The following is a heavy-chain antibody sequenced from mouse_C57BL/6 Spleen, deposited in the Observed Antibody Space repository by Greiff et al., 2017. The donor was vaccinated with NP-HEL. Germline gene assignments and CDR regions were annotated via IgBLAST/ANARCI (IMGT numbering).Heavy chain of an antibody. CDR3: AKVGWGFYDYYWYFDD. CDR2: IWRGGST. D-gene: IGHD2-4*01. CDR1: GFSLTSYG. Sequence: VQLQQSGPGLVQPSQSLSITCTVSGFSLTSYGVHWVRQSPGKGLEWLGVIWRGGSTDYNAAFMSRLSITKDNSKSKGFVKMNSLQADDTAIYYGAKVGWGFYDYYWYFDDWGTGTTVTVSS. J-gene: IGHJ1*03. V-gene: IGHV2-5*01.